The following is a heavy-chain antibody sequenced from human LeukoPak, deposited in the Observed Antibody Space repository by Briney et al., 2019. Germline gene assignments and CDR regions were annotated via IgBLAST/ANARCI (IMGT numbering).Heavy chain of an antibody. CDR1: GFTFSSYG. J-gene: IGHJ4*02. CDR3: ARDFHYYGSGSKYFFDY. Sequence: PGGSLRLSCAASGFTFSSYGMHWVRQAPGKGLEWVAFIRYDGSNKYYADSVKGRFTISRDNSKNTLYLQMNSLRAEDTAVYYCARDFHYYGSGSKYFFDYWGQGTLVTVSS. D-gene: IGHD3-10*01. V-gene: IGHV3-30*02. CDR2: IRYDGSNK.